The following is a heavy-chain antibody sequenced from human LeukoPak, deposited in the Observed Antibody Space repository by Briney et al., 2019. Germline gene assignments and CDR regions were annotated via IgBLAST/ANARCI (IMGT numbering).Heavy chain of an antibody. CDR2: IIPIFGTA. D-gene: IGHD2-2*01. CDR3: ARGQIVVVPAAMSRYYYYMDV. J-gene: IGHJ6*03. Sequence: SVKVSCKASGGTFSSYAISWVRQAPGQGLEWMGGIIPIFGTANYAQKFQGRVTITADESTSTAYMELSSLRSEDTAVYYCARGQIVVVPAAMSRYYYYMDVWGEGTTVTVPS. CDR1: GGTFSSYA. V-gene: IGHV1-69*13.